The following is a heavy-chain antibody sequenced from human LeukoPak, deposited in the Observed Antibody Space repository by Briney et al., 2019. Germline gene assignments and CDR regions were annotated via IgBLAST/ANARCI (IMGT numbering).Heavy chain of an antibody. Sequence: SETLSLTCTVSGVSISSSSYYCGWVRHPPGKGLEWIVSIYYSGSTYYNPSLKSRVTISVDTSKNQFSLKLSSVTAADTAVYYCARSLDSSSWYNWFDPWGQGTLVTVSS. CDR2: IYYSGST. D-gene: IGHD6-13*01. CDR1: GVSISSSSYY. J-gene: IGHJ5*02. CDR3: ARSLDSSSWYNWFDP. V-gene: IGHV4-39*01.